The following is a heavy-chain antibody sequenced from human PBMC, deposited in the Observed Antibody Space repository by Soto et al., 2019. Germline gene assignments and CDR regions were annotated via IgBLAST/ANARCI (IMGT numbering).Heavy chain of an antibody. V-gene: IGHV3-23*01. Sequence: EVQVLDSGGGLVQPGGSQRLSCEASGFTFSNYAMSWVRQAPGKGLEWVSTISATGSTLYADSVKDRFTISRDNSKYTVYLQMNFLRAEDRAVYYCAKVSNKWAVAQRGYFDYWGQGTLVTVSS. D-gene: IGHD6-19*01. CDR2: ISATGST. CDR1: GFTFSNYA. J-gene: IGHJ4*02. CDR3: AKVSNKWAVAQRGYFDY.